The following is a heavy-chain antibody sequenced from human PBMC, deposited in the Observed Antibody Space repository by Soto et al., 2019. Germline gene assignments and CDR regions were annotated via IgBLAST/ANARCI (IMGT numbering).Heavy chain of an antibody. J-gene: IGHJ4*02. D-gene: IGHD1-26*01. CDR1: SGSISTNNW. Sequence: QVQLQESGPGLVKPSGTLSLTCAVSSGSISTNNWWHWVRQPPGKGLEWIAEIFHSGSTNYSPSRKSRVTMSVDIFKNQFSLTLSSVTAADTAVYYCARERGTGTYQGFDYWGQGTLVTVSS. V-gene: IGHV4-4*02. CDR3: ARERGTGTYQGFDY. CDR2: IFHSGST.